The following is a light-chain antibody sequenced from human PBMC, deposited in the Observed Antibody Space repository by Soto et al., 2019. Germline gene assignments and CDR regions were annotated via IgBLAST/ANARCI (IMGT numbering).Light chain of an antibody. CDR1: QSVSSY. CDR3: KQRSNWPLT. J-gene: IGKJ3*01. V-gene: IGKV3-11*01. CDR2: DEY. Sequence: EIFFSQSPSTLSFSPGERATLSCRASQSVSSYLAWYQQKPGQAHRLLIYDEYNRATGIQARFSGSGSGTDFTLTIRSLEPEDFAVYYCKQRSNWPLTFGPGTKVDIK.